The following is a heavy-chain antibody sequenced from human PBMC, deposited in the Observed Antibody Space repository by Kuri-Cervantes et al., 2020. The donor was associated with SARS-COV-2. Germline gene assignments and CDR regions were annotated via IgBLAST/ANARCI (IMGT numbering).Heavy chain of an antibody. V-gene: IGHV3-15*01. D-gene: IGHD2-2*01. J-gene: IGHJ4*02. Sequence: ETLSLTCTVSGGSISSYYWSWVRQAPGKGLEWVGRIKSKTDGGTTDYAAPVKGRFTISRDDSKNTLYLQMNSLKTEDTAVYYCTTDFVVVPAAFFDYWGQGTLVTVSS. CDR2: IKSKTDGGTT. CDR3: TTDFVVVPAAFFDY. CDR1: GGSISSYY.